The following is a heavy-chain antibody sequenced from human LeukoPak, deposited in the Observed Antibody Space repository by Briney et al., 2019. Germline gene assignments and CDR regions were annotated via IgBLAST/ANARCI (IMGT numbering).Heavy chain of an antibody. V-gene: IGHV1-69*04. J-gene: IGHJ3*02. CDR2: IIPIFGIA. CDR1: GGTFSSYA. D-gene: IGHD3-9*01. CDR3: ARRGYFDWNDAFDI. Sequence: VASVKVSCKASGGTFSSYAISWVRQAPGQGLEWMGRIIPIFGIANYAQEFQGRVTITADKSTSTAYMELSSLRSEDTAVYYCARRGYFDWNDAFDIWGQGTMVTVSS.